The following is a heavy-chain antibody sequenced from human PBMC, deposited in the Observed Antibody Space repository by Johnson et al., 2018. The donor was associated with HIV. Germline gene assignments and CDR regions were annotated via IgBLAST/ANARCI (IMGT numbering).Heavy chain of an antibody. V-gene: IGHV3-30-3*01. CDR2: ISYDGTKK. D-gene: IGHD5-18*01. Sequence: VQLVESGGGVVQPGRSLRLSCVASGFPFSTYAIHWVRQAPGKGLEWVAVISYDGTKKYYADSVKGRFTMSRDNSKNTIYLQTNSLRREDTAVYYCARGKAWIQSWDDAVDIWGQGTVVTVSS. J-gene: IGHJ3*02. CDR3: ARGKAWIQSWDDAVDI. CDR1: GFPFSTYA.